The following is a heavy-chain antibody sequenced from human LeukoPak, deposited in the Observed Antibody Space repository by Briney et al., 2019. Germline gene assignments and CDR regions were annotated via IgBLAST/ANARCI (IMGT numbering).Heavy chain of an antibody. CDR2: ISSGGMWI. CDR1: GFNFNYYG. J-gene: IGHJ5*02. CDR3: ARDAGGRTQREGWFDP. Sequence: GGSLRLSCAASGFNFNYYGMHWVRQAPGKGLEWLSSISSGGMWIYYADSLKGRFTISRDNAKNSLYLQMKSLRVEDTGVYYCARDAGGRTQREGWFDPWGQGTLVTVSS. V-gene: IGHV3-21*01. D-gene: IGHD1-26*01.